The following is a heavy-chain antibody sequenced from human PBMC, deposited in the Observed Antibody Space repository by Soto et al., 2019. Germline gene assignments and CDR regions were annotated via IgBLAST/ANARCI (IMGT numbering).Heavy chain of an antibody. V-gene: IGHV3-30-3*01. Sequence: QVQLVESGGGVVQPGRSLRLSCAASGFTFSSYAMHWVRQAPGKGLEWVAVISYDGSNKYYADSVKGRFTISRDNSKNTLYLQMNSLRAEDTAVYYCARESIYYYGSGSTYYFDYWGQGTLVTVYS. CDR2: ISYDGSNK. CDR3: ARESIYYYGSGSTYYFDY. CDR1: GFTFSSYA. D-gene: IGHD3-10*01. J-gene: IGHJ4*02.